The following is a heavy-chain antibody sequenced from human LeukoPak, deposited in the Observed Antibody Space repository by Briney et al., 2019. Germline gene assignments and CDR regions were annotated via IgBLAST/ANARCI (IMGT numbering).Heavy chain of an antibody. CDR1: GFTFDDYA. D-gene: IGHD3-22*01. CDR2: ISGDGGST. V-gene: IGHV3-43*02. J-gene: IGHJ4*02. Sequence: GGSLRLSCAAPGFTFDDYAMHWVRQAPGKGLEWVSLISGDGGSTYYADSVKGRFTISRDNSKNSLYLQMNSLRTEDTALYYCAKDMSTYYYDSSGYYGNGGFDYWGQGTLVTVSS. CDR3: AKDMSTYYYDSSGYYGNGGFDY.